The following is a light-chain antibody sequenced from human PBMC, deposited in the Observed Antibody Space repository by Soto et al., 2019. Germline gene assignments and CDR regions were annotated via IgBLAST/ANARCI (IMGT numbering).Light chain of an antibody. V-gene: IGLV2-11*01. CDR1: SSDVGDYDF. J-gene: IGLJ3*02. CDR2: DVS. Sequence: QSVLTQPPSVSGSPGQSVTISCTGTSSDVGDYDFVSWYHQHPGKVSKVIIYDVSERPSGVPDRFSGSKSGNTASLTISGLQAEDEAVYYCCSYAGGHTWVFGGGTELTVL. CDR3: CSYAGGHTWV.